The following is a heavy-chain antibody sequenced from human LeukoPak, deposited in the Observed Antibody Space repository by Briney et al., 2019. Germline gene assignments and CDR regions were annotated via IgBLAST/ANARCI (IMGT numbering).Heavy chain of an antibody. J-gene: IGHJ4*02. CDR1: EFTFSSYW. Sequence: PGGSLRLSCAASEFTFSSYWMSWVRQAPGKGLEWVANIKHGASEKYYVDSVEGRFTISRDDAKNSLYLEMNSLRVEDTAVYSCARGYGSGSYTPTKNWGQGVLVTVSS. V-gene: IGHV3-7*04. D-gene: IGHD3-10*01. CDR3: ARGYGSGSYTPTKN. CDR2: IKHGASEK.